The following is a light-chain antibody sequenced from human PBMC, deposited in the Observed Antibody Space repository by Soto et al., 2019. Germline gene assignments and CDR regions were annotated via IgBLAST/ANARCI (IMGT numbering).Light chain of an antibody. CDR3: QQYGDSSYT. Sequence: EIVLTQSPGTLSLSPGERATLSCRASQSVTGTYLAWYQQRPGQAPRVLIYSASSRATGIPDRISGSGSGTDFTLTISRLEPEDFALYYCQQYGDSSYTFGQGTKLEIK. CDR2: SAS. J-gene: IGKJ2*01. V-gene: IGKV3-20*01. CDR1: QSVTGTY.